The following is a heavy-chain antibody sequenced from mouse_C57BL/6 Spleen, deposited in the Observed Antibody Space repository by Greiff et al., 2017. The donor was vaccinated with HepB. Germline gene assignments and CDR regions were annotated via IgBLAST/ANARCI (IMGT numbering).Heavy chain of an antibody. J-gene: IGHJ2*01. V-gene: IGHV1-69*01. CDR3: ARGGIYYDYGYYFDY. D-gene: IGHD2-4*01. CDR2: IDPSDSYT. Sequence: QVQLQQPGAELVMPGASVKLSCKASGYTFTSYWMHWVKQRPGQGLEWIGEIDPSDSYTNYNQKFKDKSTLTVDKSSSTAYMQLSSLTSEDSAVYYCARGGIYYDYGYYFDYWGQGTTLTVSS. CDR1: GYTFTSYW.